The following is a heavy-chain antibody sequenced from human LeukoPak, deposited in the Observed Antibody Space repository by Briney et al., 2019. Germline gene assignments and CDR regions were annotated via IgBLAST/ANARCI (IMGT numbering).Heavy chain of an antibody. CDR3: ARDEYDFWSGYYYVDV. J-gene: IGHJ6*03. D-gene: IGHD3-3*01. CDR2: ISAYNGNT. Sequence: ASVKVSCKASGYTFTSYGISWVRQAPGQGLEWMGWISAYNGNTNYAQKLQGRVTMTTDTSTSTAYMELRSLRSDDTAVYYCARDEYDFWSGYYYVDVWGKGTTVTVSS. CDR1: GYTFTSYG. V-gene: IGHV1-18*01.